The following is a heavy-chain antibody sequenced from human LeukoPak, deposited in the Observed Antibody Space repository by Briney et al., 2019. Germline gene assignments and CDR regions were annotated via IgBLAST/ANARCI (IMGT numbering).Heavy chain of an antibody. V-gene: IGHV3-23*01. D-gene: IGHD4-23*01. J-gene: IGHJ4*02. CDR3: AKDDGDRTVVTPMGLDY. CDR1: GFTFSSYA. Sequence: PGGSLRLSCAASGFTFSSYAMSWVRQAPGKGLEWVSAISGSGGSTYYADSVKGRFTISRDNSKNTLYLQVNSLRAEDTAVYYCAKDDGDRTVVTPMGLDYWGQGTLVTVSS. CDR2: ISGSGGST.